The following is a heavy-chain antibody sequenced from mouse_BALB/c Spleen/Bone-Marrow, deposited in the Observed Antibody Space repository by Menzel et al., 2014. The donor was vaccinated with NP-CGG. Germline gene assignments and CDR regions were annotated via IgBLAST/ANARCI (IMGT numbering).Heavy chain of an antibody. J-gene: IGHJ2*03. CDR3: ARVWYFDY. V-gene: IGHV5-12-2*01. CDR2: ISNGGGTT. CDR1: GFTFSNYT. Sequence: DVQLVESGGGLVQPGGSLKLSCAASGFTFSNYTMSWIRQTPEKRLEWVAYISNGGGTTYYPDTVKGRFTISRDNAKNTLYLQMSSLKSEDTAMYYCARVWYFDYWGQGTSLTVSS.